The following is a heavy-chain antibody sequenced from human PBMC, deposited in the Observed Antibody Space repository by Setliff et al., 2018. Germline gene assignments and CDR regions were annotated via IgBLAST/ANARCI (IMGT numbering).Heavy chain of an antibody. CDR3: ARESRYYYDYFVTLDY. CDR1: GGSIFIYY. CDR2: IYTSGST. J-gene: IGHJ4*02. D-gene: IGHD3-22*01. V-gene: IGHV4-4*07. Sequence: SETLSLTCTVSGGSIFIYYWSWIRQPAGKGLEWIGRIYTSGSTNYNPSLKSRVTMSVDTSKNQFSLKLSTVTAADTPVYYCARESRYYYDYFVTLDYWGQVTLGAVSS.